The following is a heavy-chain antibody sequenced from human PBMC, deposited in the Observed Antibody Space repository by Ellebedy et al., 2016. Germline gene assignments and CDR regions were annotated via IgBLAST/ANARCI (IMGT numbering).Heavy chain of an antibody. CDR1: GFSFSNYA. D-gene: IGHD2-2*01. CDR2: ISSSSSTI. CDR3: ARDPAADYFDY. V-gene: IGHV3-48*01. J-gene: IGHJ4*02. Sequence: GGSLRLXXVASGFSFSNYAMSWVRQAPGKGLEWVSYISSSSSTIYYADSVKGRFTISRDNSKNTLYLQMNSLRAEDTAVYYCARDPAADYFDYWGQGTLVTVSS.